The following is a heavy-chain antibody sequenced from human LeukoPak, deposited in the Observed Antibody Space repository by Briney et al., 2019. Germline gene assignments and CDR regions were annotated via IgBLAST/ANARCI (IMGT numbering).Heavy chain of an antibody. J-gene: IGHJ3*02. Sequence: GASVKVSCKASGYTFTSYGISWVRQAPGQRLEWMGWINVVNGDTKYSQKFQGRVTIIRDTSASTAYMELSSLRSEDTAVYYCVRDGYSYGRKDAFDIWGQGTMVTVSS. CDR2: INVVNGDT. CDR3: VRDGYSYGRKDAFDI. V-gene: IGHV1-3*01. CDR1: GYTFTSYG. D-gene: IGHD1-26*01.